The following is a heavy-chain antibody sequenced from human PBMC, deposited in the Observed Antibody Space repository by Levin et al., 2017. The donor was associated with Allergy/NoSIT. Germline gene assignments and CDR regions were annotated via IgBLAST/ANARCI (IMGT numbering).Heavy chain of an antibody. D-gene: IGHD5-18*01. CDR2: IDWDDDK. Sequence: ESGPTLVKPTQTLTLTCTFSGFSLSTSGMCVSWIRQPPGKALEWLALIDWDDDKYYSTSLKTRLTISKDTSKNQVVLTMTNMDPVDTATYYCARIQSGYSYGVRVGWFDPWGQGTLVTVSS. CDR3: ARIQSGYSYGVRVGWFDP. CDR1: GFSLSTSGMC. J-gene: IGHJ5*02. V-gene: IGHV2-70*01.